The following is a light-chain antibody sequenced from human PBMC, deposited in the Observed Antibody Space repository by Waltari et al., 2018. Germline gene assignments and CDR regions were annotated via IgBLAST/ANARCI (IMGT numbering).Light chain of an antibody. CDR3: QQFGTSPPT. V-gene: IGKV3-20*01. CDR1: QSIRSNF. J-gene: IGKJ3*01. CDR2: RAS. Sequence: EVVLTQSPDTLSLSPGERATLPCRPSQSIRSNFLAWYQQKPGQAPRLLIHRASSRATGIPDRFSGSGSGADFSLTISWLEPEDFAVYYCQQFGTSPPTFGPGTRVDVK.